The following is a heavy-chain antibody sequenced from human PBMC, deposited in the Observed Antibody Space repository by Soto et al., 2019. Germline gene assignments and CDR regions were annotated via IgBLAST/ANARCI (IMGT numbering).Heavy chain of an antibody. CDR2: IYYSGST. CDR3: AREELSEYSYAFDY. V-gene: IGHV4-59*01. J-gene: IGHJ4*02. CDR1: GENTSTSC. D-gene: IGHD3-16*01. Sequence: SQPLSLPYSVAGENTSTSCWTWILQPPGKGLEWIGYIYYSGSTLYNPSLESRVTISIDTSKSQFSLKLTSVTAADTAVYYCAREELSEYSYAFDYWGQGTLVTVSS.